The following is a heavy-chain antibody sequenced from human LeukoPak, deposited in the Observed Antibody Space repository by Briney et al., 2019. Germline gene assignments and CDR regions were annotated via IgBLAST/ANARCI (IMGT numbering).Heavy chain of an antibody. CDR1: GFTFSYYA. CDR2: ISGSGAST. Sequence: GGSLRPSCAASGFTFSYYAMSWVRQAPGRGLEWVSGISGSGASTDYADSVKGRFTISRDNSKNTLSLQMHSLRAEDTAVYYCAKGCTGGACYSDYWGQGTLVTVSS. J-gene: IGHJ4*02. D-gene: IGHD2-8*02. CDR3: AKGCTGGACYSDY. V-gene: IGHV3-23*01.